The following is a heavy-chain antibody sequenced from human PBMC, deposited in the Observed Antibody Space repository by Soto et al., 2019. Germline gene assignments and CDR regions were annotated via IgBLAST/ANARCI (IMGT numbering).Heavy chain of an antibody. CDR3: ATVFDL. J-gene: IGHJ5*02. CDR1: GFTLRSHR. Sequence: EVQLVESGGGLVQPGGSLRVSCAASGFTLRSHRIHWVRQAPGKGLEWVSRIDTDGGGTGYADSVKGRFTISTDNAKTTVYLQMNGLRAEDTAVYYCATVFDLWGQGTLVTVSS. CDR2: IDTDGGGT. D-gene: IGHD4-17*01. V-gene: IGHV3-74*01.